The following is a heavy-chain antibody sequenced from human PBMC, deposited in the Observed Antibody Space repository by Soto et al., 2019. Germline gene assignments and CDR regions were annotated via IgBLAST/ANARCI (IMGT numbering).Heavy chain of an antibody. V-gene: IGHV4-59*08. CDR2: IYYSGST. Sequence: SETLSLTCTVSGGSISSYYWSWIRQPPGKGLEWIGYIYYSGSTNYNPSLKSRVTISVDTSKNQFSLKLSSVTAADTAVCYCARRRVITIFGVVIQWFDPWAQGTLVTVSS. CDR1: GGSISSYY. CDR3: ARRRVITIFGVVIQWFDP. D-gene: IGHD3-3*01. J-gene: IGHJ5*02.